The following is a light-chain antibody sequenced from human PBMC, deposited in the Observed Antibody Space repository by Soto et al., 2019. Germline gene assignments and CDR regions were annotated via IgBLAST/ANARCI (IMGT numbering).Light chain of an antibody. CDR1: QRIDTW. V-gene: IGKV1-5*03. CDR3: QQYNSYWT. J-gene: IGKJ1*01. Sequence: DIQMTQSPSILSASVGDRVTITCRASQRIDTWLAWYQQKPGTAPKLLIYKATILQSGVPSRFSGSGSGTEFTLTISSLQPDDFATYYCQQYNSYWTFGQGTKVDIK. CDR2: KAT.